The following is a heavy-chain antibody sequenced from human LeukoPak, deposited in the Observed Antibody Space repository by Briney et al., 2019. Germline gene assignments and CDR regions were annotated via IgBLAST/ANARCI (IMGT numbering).Heavy chain of an antibody. Sequence: GASVKVSCKASGYTFTTYGISWVRQAPGQGLEWMGWISASNGNTNYAQKFQVRVTMTTDTSRSTAYMELRSLRSDDTAVYYCARGNFIVASSSRRDYYFDYWGQGTLVTVSS. CDR1: GYTFTTYG. V-gene: IGHV1-18*01. CDR3: ARGNFIVASSSRRDYYFDY. J-gene: IGHJ4*02. CDR2: ISASNGNT. D-gene: IGHD5-12*01.